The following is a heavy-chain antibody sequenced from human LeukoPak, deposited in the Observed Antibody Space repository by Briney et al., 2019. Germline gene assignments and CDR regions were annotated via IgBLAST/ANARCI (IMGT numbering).Heavy chain of an antibody. J-gene: IGHJ2*01. CDR3: ARVGDHYHWYLDV. CDR1: GFSVSTKY. D-gene: IGHD3-10*01. CDR2: LYSGEST. Sequence: GGSLTLSCAVSGFSVSTKYMNWVRQAPGKGLEWVSILYSGESTYYADSVEGRFIVSRDSSKNTLFLQMNALRVEDTAVYYCARVGDHYHWYLDVWGRGTLVTVSS. V-gene: IGHV3-53*01.